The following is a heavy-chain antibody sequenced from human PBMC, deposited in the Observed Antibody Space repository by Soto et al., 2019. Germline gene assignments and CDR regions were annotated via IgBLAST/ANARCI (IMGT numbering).Heavy chain of an antibody. J-gene: IGHJ6*02. Sequence: SETLSLTCTVSGGSISSSSYYWGWIRQPPGKGLEWIGSIYYSGSTYYKPSLKSRVTISVDTSKNQFSLKLSSLTAADTAVDYCARDGTAGWLGGNYYYYGMDVWGQGTTVTVSS. CDR3: ARDGTAGWLGGNYYYYGMDV. CDR1: GGSISSSSYY. CDR2: IYYSGST. D-gene: IGHD6-19*01. V-gene: IGHV4-39*07.